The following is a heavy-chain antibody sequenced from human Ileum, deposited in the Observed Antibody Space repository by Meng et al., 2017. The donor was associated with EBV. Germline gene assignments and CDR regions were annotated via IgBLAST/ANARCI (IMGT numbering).Heavy chain of an antibody. D-gene: IGHD3/OR15-3a*01. Sequence: QVQLVQSGAEVKQPVASVQLSCKASGYTSTMYPKHCGCQAPGQRTEWMGWINTYNGETEFSQKFQGRVTITRDTSATTAYMELISLRSEDTAVYYCASRPGFNIGPFDFWGQGTLVTVSS. CDR2: INTYNGET. CDR3: ASRPGFNIGPFDF. V-gene: IGHV1-3*04. J-gene: IGHJ4*02. CDR1: GYTSTMYP.